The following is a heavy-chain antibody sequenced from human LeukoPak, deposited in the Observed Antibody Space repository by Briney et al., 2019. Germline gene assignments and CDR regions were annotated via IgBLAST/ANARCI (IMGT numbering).Heavy chain of an antibody. V-gene: IGHV1-46*01. D-gene: IGHD2-2*01. CDR1: GYSFTSYG. CDR2: INPSGGST. CDR3: ARDAYCSSTGCHPIRPRAFDI. J-gene: IGHJ3*02. Sequence: GASVKVSCKASGYSFTSYGFNWVRQAPGQGLEWMGIINPSGGSTSYAQKFQGRVTMTRDTSTSTVYMELSSLRSEDTAVYYCARDAYCSSTGCHPIRPRAFDIWGQGTMVTVSS.